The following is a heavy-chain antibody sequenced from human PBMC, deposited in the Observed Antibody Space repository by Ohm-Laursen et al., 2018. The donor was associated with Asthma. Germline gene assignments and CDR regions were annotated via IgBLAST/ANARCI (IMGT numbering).Heavy chain of an antibody. V-gene: IGHV3-30*18. CDR3: AKDTAMGELLPDAFEI. CDR1: GFTFSSYR. Sequence: SLRLSCTASGFTFSSYRMHWVRQAPGKGLEWVAVISYDGSNKYYADSVKGRFTISRDNSKNTLYLQMNSLRAEDTAVYYCAKDTAMGELLPDAFEIGGQGTMVTVSS. CDR2: ISYDGSNK. J-gene: IGHJ3*02. D-gene: IGHD1-26*01.